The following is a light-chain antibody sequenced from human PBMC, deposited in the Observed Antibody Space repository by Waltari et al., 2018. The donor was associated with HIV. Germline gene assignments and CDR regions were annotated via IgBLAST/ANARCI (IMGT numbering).Light chain of an antibody. J-gene: IGLJ2*01. CDR1: SSHIGNNY. V-gene: IGLV1-51*01. CDR2: DNN. CDR3: GSWDSSLSADVV. Sequence: QSVLTQPPSVSAAPGQKVHISCSGSSSHIGNNYVSWYQQLPGTAPKLLIYDNNKRPSGIPDRFSGSKSGTSATLGITGLQTGDEADYYCGSWDSSLSADVVFGGGTKLTVL.